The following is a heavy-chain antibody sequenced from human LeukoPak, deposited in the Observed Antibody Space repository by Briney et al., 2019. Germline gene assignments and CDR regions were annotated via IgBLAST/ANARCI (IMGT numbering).Heavy chain of an antibody. D-gene: IGHD3-10*01. CDR2: ISGSGGST. Sequence: GGSLRLSCAASGFTFSSYAMSWVRQAPGKGLEWVSAISGSGGSTYYADSVKGRFTISRDNSKNTLYLQMNSLRAEDTAVYYCASPYYYGSGSYSYTDYWGQGTLVTVSS. J-gene: IGHJ4*02. CDR3: ASPYYYGSGSYSYTDY. V-gene: IGHV3-23*01. CDR1: GFTFSSYA.